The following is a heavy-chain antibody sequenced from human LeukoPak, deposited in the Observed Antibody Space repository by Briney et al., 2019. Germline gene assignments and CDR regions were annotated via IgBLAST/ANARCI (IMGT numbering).Heavy chain of an antibody. CDR3: ARATNDAWSGYYTGGFYYKDV. J-gene: IGHJ6*03. CDR2: ICHSGST. Sequence: PSDTLSLTCTVSGGSISSSYWSWIRQPPGKGLEWVGYICHSGSTNYNPSLKSRVTIFLASSKNEISLELKSLTAADTAVYYCARATNDAWSGYYTGGFYYKDVWGKGTTVTVSS. V-gene: IGHV4-59*07. D-gene: IGHD3-3*01. CDR1: GGSISSSY.